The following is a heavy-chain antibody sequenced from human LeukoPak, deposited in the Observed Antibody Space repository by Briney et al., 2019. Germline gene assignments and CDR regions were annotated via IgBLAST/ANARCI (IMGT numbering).Heavy chain of an antibody. V-gene: IGHV3-30*03. CDR3: ARDGSGSFYYYYVDV. J-gene: IGHJ6*03. Sequence: QPGGSLRLSCAASGFTFSSYGMHWVRQAPGKGLEWVAVISYDGSNKYYADSVKGRFTISRDNSKNTLYPQMNSLRAEDTAVYYCARDGSGSFYYYYVDVWGKGTTVTVSS. CDR2: ISYDGSNK. CDR1: GFTFSSYG. D-gene: IGHD3-10*01.